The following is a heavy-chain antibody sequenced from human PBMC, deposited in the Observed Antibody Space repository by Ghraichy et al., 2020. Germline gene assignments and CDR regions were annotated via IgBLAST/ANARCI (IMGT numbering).Heavy chain of an antibody. J-gene: IGHJ4*02. Sequence: GGSLRLTCAASEFTFSDSAIHWVRQASGKGLEWIGRIRSKANSYATAYSASVKGRFTISRDDSKNTAYLQMNSLKTEDTAMYYCTSPSRTRKQYPGRDYWGQGTLVTVSS. CDR2: IRSKANSYAT. D-gene: IGHD2/OR15-2a*01. CDR3: TSPSRTRKQYPGRDY. CDR1: EFTFSDSA. V-gene: IGHV3-73*01.